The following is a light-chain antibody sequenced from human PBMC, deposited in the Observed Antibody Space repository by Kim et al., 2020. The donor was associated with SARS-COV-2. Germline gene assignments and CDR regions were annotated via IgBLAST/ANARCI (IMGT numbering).Light chain of an antibody. Sequence: ASVGDRVTITCRASQSISSYLNWYQQKPGKAPKLLIYAASSLQSGVPSRFSGSGSGTDFTLTISSLQPEDFATYYCQQSYSTSRTFGQGTKVEIK. CDR1: QSISSY. CDR2: AAS. V-gene: IGKV1-39*01. CDR3: QQSYSTSRT. J-gene: IGKJ1*01.